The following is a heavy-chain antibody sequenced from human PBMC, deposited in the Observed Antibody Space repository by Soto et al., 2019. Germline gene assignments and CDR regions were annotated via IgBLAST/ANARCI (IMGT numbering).Heavy chain of an antibody. CDR1: GVSISSGDDY. D-gene: IGHD1-26*01. CDR3: ARGISTMAATDTFDI. CDR2: IYNTGGT. V-gene: IGHV4-30-4*01. Sequence: SETLSLTCTVSGVSISSGDDYWSWIRQPPGEGLEWIGYIYNTGGTTTNPSLKSRFTISVDTSKNQFSLKLKSVTAADAPVYCCARGISTMAATDTFDIWGQGTVVTVSS. J-gene: IGHJ3*02.